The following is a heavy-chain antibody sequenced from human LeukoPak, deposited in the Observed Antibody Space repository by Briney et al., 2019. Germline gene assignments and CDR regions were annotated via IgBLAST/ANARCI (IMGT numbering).Heavy chain of an antibody. V-gene: IGHV1-69*13. D-gene: IGHD1-1*01. CDR1: GGTFSTSA. Sequence: ASVTVSCKASGGTFSTSAISWVRQAPGQGLEWMGEIIPRFRSATYALKFQGRVTITADESTTTAFMDLSSLRSDDTAVYYCARAQYNTWPPAPIDYWGQGTLVTVSS. J-gene: IGHJ4*02. CDR3: ARAQYNTWPPAPIDY. CDR2: IIPRFRSA.